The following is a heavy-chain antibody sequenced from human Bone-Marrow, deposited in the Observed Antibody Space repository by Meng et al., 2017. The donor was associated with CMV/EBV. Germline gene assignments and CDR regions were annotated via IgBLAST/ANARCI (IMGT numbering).Heavy chain of an antibody. CDR3: ARNVESDFEY. V-gene: IGHV4-30-4*08. J-gene: IGHJ4*02. D-gene: IGHD5-24*01. CDR2: ISDSGRT. Sequence: LRLSCTVPGGTISSGDYDWSWIRQPPGRGLEWIGHISDSGRTHYNSPLKSRVTISIDSSKNQFSLKLRSVTAADTAVYYCARNVESDFEYWGQG. CDR1: GGTISSGDYD.